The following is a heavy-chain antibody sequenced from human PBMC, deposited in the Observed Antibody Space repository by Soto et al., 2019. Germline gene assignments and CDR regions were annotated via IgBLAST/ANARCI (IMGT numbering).Heavy chain of an antibody. J-gene: IGHJ6*02. CDR2: ISVYNGNK. V-gene: IGHV1-18*01. Sequence: QLVQSGGEVKEPGASVQVSCKASGYTFNNYGIAWVRQAPGQGLEWMGWISVYNGNKNYAKKVQGRFSMTADTSRSIAYMELRSLQSDDTAVYFCARVAITWIRGSKVDFYSMDVWGQGTTVTVSS. CDR3: ARVAITWIRGSKVDFYSMDV. CDR1: GYTFNNYG. D-gene: IGHD3-10*01.